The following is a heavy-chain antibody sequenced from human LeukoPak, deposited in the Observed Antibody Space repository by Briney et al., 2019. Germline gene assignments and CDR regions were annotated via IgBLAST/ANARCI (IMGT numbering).Heavy chain of an antibody. D-gene: IGHD6-19*01. CDR3: ARAGPGFGDAFDI. Sequence: PSETLSLTCVVSGYSVSSKNWRVWIRQPPGKGLEWIGYVYYSGSIFYNPSLKSRVDMSVDMSKNQLSLKLSFVTAVDTAVYYCARAGPGFGDAFDIWGQGTMVTVSS. CDR2: VYYSGSI. V-gene: IGHV4-28*05. J-gene: IGHJ3*02. CDR1: GYSVSSKNW.